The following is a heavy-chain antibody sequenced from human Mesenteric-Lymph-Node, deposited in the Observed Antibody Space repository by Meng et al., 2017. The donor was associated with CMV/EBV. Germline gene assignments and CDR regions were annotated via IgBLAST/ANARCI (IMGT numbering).Heavy chain of an antibody. J-gene: IGHJ5*02. V-gene: IGHV4-61*01. CDR3: AREGTTVTRWFDP. CDR2: IYFTGST. CDR1: GDSVSSGNDY. D-gene: IGHD4-11*01. Sequence: QVKKKESGPGLVKPSETLSLTCNVSGDSVSSGNDYWSWIRQSPGRGLEWIGNIYFTGSTFYNPALKSRVTISGDTSKNQFSLKLTSVTAADTAVYYCAREGTTVTRWFDPWGPGTLVTVSS.